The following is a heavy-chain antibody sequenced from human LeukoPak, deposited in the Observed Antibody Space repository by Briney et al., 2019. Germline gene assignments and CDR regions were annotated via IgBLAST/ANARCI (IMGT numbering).Heavy chain of an antibody. J-gene: IGHJ1*01. CDR1: GGSFSGYY. CDR3: ARRGPMGAAAGTGYFQH. V-gene: IGHV4-34*01. D-gene: IGHD6-13*01. Sequence: QPSETLSLTCAVYGGSFSGYYWGWIRQPPGKGLEWIGEINHSGSTNYNPSLKSRVTISVDTSKNQFSLNLRSVTAADTAVYYCARRGPMGAAAGTGYFQHWGQGTLATVSS. CDR2: INHSGST.